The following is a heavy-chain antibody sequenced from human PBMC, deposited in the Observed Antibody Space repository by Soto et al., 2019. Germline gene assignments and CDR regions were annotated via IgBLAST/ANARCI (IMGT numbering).Heavy chain of an antibody. CDR3: ARGYRSGWYGADYFDY. CDR2: MNPNSGNT. J-gene: IGHJ4*02. V-gene: IGHV1-8*01. CDR1: GYTXTSYD. Sequence: SXKVSCKASGYTXTSYDINWVRQATGQGLEWMGWMNPNSGNTGYAQKFQGRVTMTRNTSISTAYMELSSLRSEETAVYYCARGYRSGWYGADYFDYWGQGTLVTVSS. D-gene: IGHD6-19*01.